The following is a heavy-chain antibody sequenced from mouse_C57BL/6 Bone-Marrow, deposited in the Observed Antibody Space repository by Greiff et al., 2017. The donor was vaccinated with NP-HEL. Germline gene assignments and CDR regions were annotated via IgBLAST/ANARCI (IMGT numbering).Heavy chain of an antibody. J-gene: IGHJ3*01. CDR1: GFTFSDYG. V-gene: IGHV5-17*01. Sequence: EVQVVESGGGLVKPGGSLKLSCAASGFTFSDYGMHWVRQAPEKGLEWVAYISSGSSTIYYADTVKGRFTISRDNAKNTLFLQMTSLRSEDTAMYYCARPDYYGSSYVWGQGTLVTVSA. CDR2: ISSGSSTI. CDR3: ARPDYYGSSYV. D-gene: IGHD1-1*01.